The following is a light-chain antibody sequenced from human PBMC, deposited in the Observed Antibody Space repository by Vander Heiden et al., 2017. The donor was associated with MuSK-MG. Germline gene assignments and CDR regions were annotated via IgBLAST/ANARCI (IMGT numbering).Light chain of an antibody. CDR2: AAS. J-gene: IGKJ2*01. V-gene: IGKV1-39*01. CDR1: QSISSY. CDR3: QQCDSTPYT. Sequence: DIQMTQSPSSLSASVGDRVTITCRASQSISSYLNWYQQKPGKAPKLLIYAASSLQSGVPSRFTGSGSGTDFTLTIIRLQPEHFATYYCQQCDSTPYTFGQGTKLEIK.